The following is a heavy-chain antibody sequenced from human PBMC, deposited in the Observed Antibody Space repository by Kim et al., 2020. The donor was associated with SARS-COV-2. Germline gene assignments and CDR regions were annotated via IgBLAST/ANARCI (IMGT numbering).Heavy chain of an antibody. CDR2: ISGSGGST. CDR3: AKDPLDTTYYYGSGSYYDY. D-gene: IGHD3-10*01. V-gene: IGHV3-23*01. Sequence: GGSLRLSCAASGFTFSSYAMSWVRQAPGKGLEWVSAISGSGGSTYYADSVKGRFTISRDNSKNTLYLQMNSLRAEDTAVYYCAKDPLDTTYYYGSGSYYDYWGQGTLVTVSS. CDR1: GFTFSSYA. J-gene: IGHJ4*02.